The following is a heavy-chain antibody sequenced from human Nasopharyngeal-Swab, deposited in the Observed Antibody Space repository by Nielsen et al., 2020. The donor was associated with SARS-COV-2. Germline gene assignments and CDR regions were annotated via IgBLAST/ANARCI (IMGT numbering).Heavy chain of an antibody. CDR2: IYYSGST. J-gene: IGHJ4*02. CDR3: ARDYDRWLVFDY. Sequence: GSLRLSCTVSGGSISGSSYYWGWIRQPPGKGLEWIGSIYYSGSTYYNPSLKSRVTISVDTSKNQFSLKLSSVTAADTAVYYCARDYDRWLVFDYWGQGTLVTVSS. V-gene: IGHV4-39*07. D-gene: IGHD6-19*01. CDR1: GGSISGSSYY.